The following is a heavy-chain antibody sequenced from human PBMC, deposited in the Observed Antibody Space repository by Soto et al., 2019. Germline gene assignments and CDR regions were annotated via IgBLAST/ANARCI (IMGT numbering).Heavy chain of an antibody. V-gene: IGHV3-30*18. Sequence: QVQLVESGGGVVQPGRSLTLSCAASGFTFSSNGMHWVRQAPGKGLEWLAVISYDGSNKYYADSVKGRFTISRDNSKNTLSLQMNSLRPDDTAVYYCGKVEATSIALESWGEGTLVTVSS. CDR3: GKVEATSIALES. J-gene: IGHJ4*02. CDR1: GFTFSSNG. D-gene: IGHD6-6*01. CDR2: ISYDGSNK.